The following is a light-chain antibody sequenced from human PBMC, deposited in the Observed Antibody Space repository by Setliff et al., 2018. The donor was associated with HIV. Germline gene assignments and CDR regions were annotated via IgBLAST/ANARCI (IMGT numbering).Light chain of an antibody. CDR1: NSDIGTYDL. Sequence: QSALTQPASVSGSPGQSITTSCTGNNSDIGTYDLVSWYQQHPGKAPKITIFEVNRRPSGVSNRFSGSKSGNTASLTISGLQAEDEANYFCSSYTGSDTFDAFGTGTKVTVL. CDR2: EVN. V-gene: IGLV2-23*02. CDR3: SSYTGSDTFDA. J-gene: IGLJ1*01.